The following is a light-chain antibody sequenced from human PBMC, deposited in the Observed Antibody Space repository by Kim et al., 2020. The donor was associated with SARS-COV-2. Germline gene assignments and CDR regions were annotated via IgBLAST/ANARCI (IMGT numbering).Light chain of an antibody. Sequence: VSPGQTARITCSGVVLAKKYARWFQQKPGQAPVLVIYKVSERPSGIPERFSGSSSGTTVTLTISGAQVEDEADYYCYSAADNNLGVFGGGTQLTVL. J-gene: IGLJ2*01. CDR1: VLAKKY. CDR3: YSAADNNLGV. CDR2: KVS. V-gene: IGLV3-27*01.